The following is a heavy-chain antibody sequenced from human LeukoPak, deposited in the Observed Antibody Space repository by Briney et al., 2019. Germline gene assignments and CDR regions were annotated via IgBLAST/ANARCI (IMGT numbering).Heavy chain of an antibody. D-gene: IGHD3-3*01. CDR2: INAYNGNT. Sequence: ASVKGSCKASGYTFTSYGISGLRQARGQWLDGMGWINAYNGNTNYTQKLQGRLTMATETSTSTAYMELRSMRSDDTAVYYCARDTRFLEWFNYFDYWGQGTLVTVSS. J-gene: IGHJ4*02. CDR1: GYTFTSYG. V-gene: IGHV1-18*01. CDR3: ARDTRFLEWFNYFDY.